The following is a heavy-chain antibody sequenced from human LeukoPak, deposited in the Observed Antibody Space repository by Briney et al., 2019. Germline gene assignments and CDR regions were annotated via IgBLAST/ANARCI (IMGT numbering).Heavy chain of an antibody. J-gene: IGHJ3*02. CDR3: AREPPYYASENFIDAFDI. V-gene: IGHV4-39*07. D-gene: IGHD3-10*01. Sequence: PSETLSLTCTFSGGSINSSRYYWGWIRQPPGKGLEYIGSIHYSGSTDYNPSLRSRVTMSVDTSKNQFSLKVRSVTAADTAVYYCAREPPYYASENFIDAFDIWGQGTKVTVSS. CDR1: GGSINSSRYY. CDR2: IHYSGST.